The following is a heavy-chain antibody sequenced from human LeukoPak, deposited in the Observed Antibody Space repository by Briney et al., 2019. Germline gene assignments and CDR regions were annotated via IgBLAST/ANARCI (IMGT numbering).Heavy chain of an antibody. CDR3: ARDPCILTGFYP. J-gene: IGHJ5*02. V-gene: IGHV1-8*01. Sequence: ASVNVSCKASGYTFTSYDINWGRQATGQGLEWMGWIKPNRGNNDYPQNIHGRITMTKNTSINTAHMELSSPRSDATAVCYCARDPCILTGFYPWGQGTLVTVSS. D-gene: IGHD3-9*01. CDR2: IKPNRGNN. CDR1: GYTFTSYD.